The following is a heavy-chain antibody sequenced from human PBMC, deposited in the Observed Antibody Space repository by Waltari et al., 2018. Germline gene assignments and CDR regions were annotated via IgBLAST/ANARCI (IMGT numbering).Heavy chain of an antibody. Sequence: QLVQSGAAVKKPGASVKVSCKAAGSICSHSGITWVRKAPGQGLEWMGWIYPYSGNTKYEQSLQGRVTLTTDTSTTTAYMEIRSLRSDDTAIYYCARDDADSSNFGGFWGQGTLVTVSS. CDR2: IYPYSGNT. D-gene: IGHD6-13*01. CDR3: ARDDADSSNFGGF. CDR1: GSICSHSG. J-gene: IGHJ4*02. V-gene: IGHV1-18*01.